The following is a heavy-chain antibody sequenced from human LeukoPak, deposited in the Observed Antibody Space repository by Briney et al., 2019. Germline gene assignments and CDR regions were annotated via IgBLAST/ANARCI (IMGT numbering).Heavy chain of an antibody. Sequence: PGGSLRLSCAASGFTVSSNSMSWVRQAPGKGLVWVSSISGSGGTTYYADSVKGRFTISRDNYKSTLYLQMNSLRAEDTAVYYCAKEDCGVDCSTFDYWGQGTLVTVSS. CDR1: GFTVSSNS. V-gene: IGHV3-23*01. J-gene: IGHJ4*02. CDR3: AKEDCGVDCSTFDY. CDR2: ISGSGGTT. D-gene: IGHD2-21*02.